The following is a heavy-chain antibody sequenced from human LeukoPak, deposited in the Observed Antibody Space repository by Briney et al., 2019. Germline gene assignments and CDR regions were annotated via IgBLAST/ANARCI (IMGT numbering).Heavy chain of an antibody. J-gene: IGHJ4*02. CDR1: GFTFSSYA. V-gene: IGHV3-23*01. CDR2: ISGSGGST. Sequence: GGSLRLSCAASGFTFSSYAMSWVRQAPGKGLEWVSAISGSGGSTYYADSVKGRFTISRDNSKNTLYLQMNSLRAEDTAVYYCAKGPGITGTTLEYYFDYWSQGTLVTVSS. D-gene: IGHD1-14*01. CDR3: AKGPGITGTTLEYYFDY.